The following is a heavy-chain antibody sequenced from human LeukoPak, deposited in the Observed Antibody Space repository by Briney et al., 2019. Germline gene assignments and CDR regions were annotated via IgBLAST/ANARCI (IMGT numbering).Heavy chain of an antibody. CDR3: ARRRYFDWLLAPRGFDP. J-gene: IGHJ5*02. Sequence: ASVKVSCKASGYTFTGYYMHWVRQAPGQGLEWMGGIIPIFGTANYAQKFQGRVTITADESTSTAYMELSSMRSEDTAVYYCARRRYFDWLLAPRGFDPWGQGTLVTVSS. CDR2: IIPIFGTA. V-gene: IGHV1-69*13. D-gene: IGHD3-9*01. CDR1: GYTFTGYY.